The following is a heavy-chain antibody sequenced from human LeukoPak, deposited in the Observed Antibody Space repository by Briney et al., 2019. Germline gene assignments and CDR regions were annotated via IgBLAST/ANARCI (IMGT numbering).Heavy chain of an antibody. V-gene: IGHV1-2*02. CDR3: ARGHYSNYVRGGFYYYYGMDV. Sequence: ASVKVSCKASGYTFTGYYMHWLRQAPGQGLEWMGWINPNSGGTNYAQKFQGRVTMTRDTSISTAYMELSRLRSDDTAVYYRARGHYSNYVRGGFYYYYGMDVWGQGTTVTVSS. D-gene: IGHD4-11*01. J-gene: IGHJ6*02. CDR1: GYTFTGYY. CDR2: INPNSGGT.